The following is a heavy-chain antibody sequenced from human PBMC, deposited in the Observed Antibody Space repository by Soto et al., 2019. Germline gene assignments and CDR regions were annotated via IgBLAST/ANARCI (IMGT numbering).Heavy chain of an antibody. V-gene: IGHV3-49*04. J-gene: IGHJ5*02. CDR3: TRGACGGDCYSWLDP. D-gene: IGHD2-21*02. CDR1: GFTFGDYA. CDR2: IRSKTYGGTT. Sequence: GGSLRLSCSASGFTFGDYAVSWVRQAPGRGLEWVGFIRSKTYGGTTEHAASVKGRFTISRDDSKGIAYLQMNSLKTEDTAVYYCTRGACGGDCYSWLDPWAQATLVTVSS.